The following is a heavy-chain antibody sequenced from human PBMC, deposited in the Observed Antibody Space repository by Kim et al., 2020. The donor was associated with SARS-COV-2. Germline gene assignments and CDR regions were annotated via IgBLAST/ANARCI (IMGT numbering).Heavy chain of an antibody. V-gene: IGHV3-30-3*01. D-gene: IGHD3-22*01. CDR3: ARLVVVLDDAFDI. CDR2: ISYDGSNK. J-gene: IGHJ3*02. Sequence: GGSLRLSCAASGFTFSSYAMHWVRQAPGKGLEWVAVISYDGSNKYYADSVKSRFTISRDNSKNTLYLQMNSLRAEDTAVYYCARLVVVLDDAFDIWGQGTLVTVSS. CDR1: GFTFSSYA.